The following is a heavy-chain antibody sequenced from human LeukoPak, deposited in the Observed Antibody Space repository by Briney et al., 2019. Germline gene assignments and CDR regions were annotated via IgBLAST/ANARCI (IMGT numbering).Heavy chain of an antibody. D-gene: IGHD3-22*01. CDR2: INLNSGGT. CDR1: GYTFTGYY. V-gene: IGHV1-2*02. Sequence: ASVKVSCKASGYTFTGYYMHWVRQAPGQGLEWMGWINLNSGGTNYAQKFQGRVTMTRDTSISTAYMELSRLRSDDTAVYYCARLYYYDSSGYYYRAGYFDYWGQGTLVTVSS. CDR3: ARLYYYDSSGYYYRAGYFDY. J-gene: IGHJ4*02.